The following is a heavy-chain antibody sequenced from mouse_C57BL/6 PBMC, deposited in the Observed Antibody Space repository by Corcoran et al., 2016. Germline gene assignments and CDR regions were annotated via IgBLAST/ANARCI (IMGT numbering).Heavy chain of an antibody. J-gene: IGHJ3*01. Sequence: EVQLQQSGPELVKPGASVKISCKASGYTFTDYYMNWVKQSHGKSLEWIGDINPNNGGTSYNQKFKGNATLTVDTSSSTAYMELRSLTSEDSAVYYCARSYYDYDIAYWGQGTLVTVSA. CDR3: ARSYYDYDIAY. D-gene: IGHD2-4*01. CDR2: INPNNGGT. CDR1: GYTFTDYY. V-gene: IGHV1-26*01.